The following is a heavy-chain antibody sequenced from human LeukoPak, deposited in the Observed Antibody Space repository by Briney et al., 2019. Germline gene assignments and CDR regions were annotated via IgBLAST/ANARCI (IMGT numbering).Heavy chain of an antibody. V-gene: IGHV3-48*01. CDR2: ISSSSSTI. CDR1: GFTFSSYS. D-gene: IGHD6-19*01. J-gene: IGHJ2*01. Sequence: GGSLRLSCAASGFTFSSYSMNWVRQAPGKGLEWVSYISSSSSTIYYADSVKGRFTISRDNAKNSLYLQMNSLRAEDTAVYYCARVIAVAGVPSFDLWGRGTLVTVSS. CDR3: ARVIAVAGVPSFDL.